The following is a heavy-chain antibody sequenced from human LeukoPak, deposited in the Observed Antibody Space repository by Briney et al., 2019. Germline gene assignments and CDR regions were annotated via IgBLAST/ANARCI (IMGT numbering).Heavy chain of an antibody. CDR3: AKDGGGALEWLPPMDV. D-gene: IGHD3-3*01. J-gene: IGHJ6*02. V-gene: IGHV3-23*01. Sequence: GGSLRLSCAAAGFTFSNHAMGWVRQAPGKGLGWVSSTTGSGGSTYYGDSVKGRFTISRDNSKNTLYLQMNRLRVEDTAVYYCAKDGGGALEWLPPMDVWGRGTTVTVSS. CDR2: TTGSGGST. CDR1: GFTFSNHA.